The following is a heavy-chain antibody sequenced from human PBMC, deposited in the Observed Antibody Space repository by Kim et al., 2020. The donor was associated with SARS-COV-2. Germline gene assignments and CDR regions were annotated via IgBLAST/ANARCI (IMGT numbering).Heavy chain of an antibody. CDR3: ARSRITMIVEDYYGMDV. D-gene: IGHD3-22*01. Sequence: QGRVTITADESTSTAYMELSSLRSEDTAVYYCARSRITMIVEDYYGMDVWGQGTTVTVSS. V-gene: IGHV1-69*01. J-gene: IGHJ6*02.